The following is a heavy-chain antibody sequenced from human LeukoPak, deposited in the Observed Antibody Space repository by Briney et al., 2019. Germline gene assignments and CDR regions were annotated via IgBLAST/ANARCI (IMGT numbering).Heavy chain of an antibody. Sequence: TGGSLGLSCAASGFTFVNYAMSWVRQAPGKGLEWVSSISGSGGSTYYADSVKGRFTISRDISKKILFLQMNSLRVEDTAVYYCAKDGARFDPWGQGTLVTVSS. D-gene: IGHD3-16*01. V-gene: IGHV3-23*01. CDR2: ISGSGGST. CDR1: GFTFVNYA. J-gene: IGHJ5*02. CDR3: AKDGARFDP.